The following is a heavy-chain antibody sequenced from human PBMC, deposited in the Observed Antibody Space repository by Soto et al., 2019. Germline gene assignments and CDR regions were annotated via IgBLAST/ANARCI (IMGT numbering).Heavy chain of an antibody. V-gene: IGHV3-23*01. CDR2: ISGSGGST. Sequence: LRLSCAASGFTFSSYAMSWVRQAPGKGLEWVSAISGSGGSTYYADSVKGRFTISRDNSKNTLYLQMNSLRAEDTAVYYCAKDRSTPLNLYYDFWSGYYTPYYYYGMDVWGQGTTVTVSS. J-gene: IGHJ6*02. D-gene: IGHD3-3*01. CDR1: GFTFSSYA. CDR3: AKDRSTPLNLYYDFWSGYYTPYYYYGMDV.